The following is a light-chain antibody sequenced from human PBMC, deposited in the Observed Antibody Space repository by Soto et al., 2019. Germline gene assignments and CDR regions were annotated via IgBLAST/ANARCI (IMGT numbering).Light chain of an antibody. CDR1: SSHIGSNT. V-gene: IGLV1-44*01. CDR3: AAWDDSLNGYV. J-gene: IGLJ1*01. CDR2: SNN. Sequence: QAVVTQPPSASGTPGQRVTISCSGSSSHIGSNTVNWYQQLPGTAPKLLIYSNNQRPSGVPDRFSGSKSGTSASLAISGVQSEDEADYYCAAWDDSLNGYVFGTGTKVTVL.